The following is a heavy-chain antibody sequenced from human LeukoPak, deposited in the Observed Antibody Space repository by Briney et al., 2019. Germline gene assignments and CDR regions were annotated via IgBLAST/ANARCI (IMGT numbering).Heavy chain of an antibody. D-gene: IGHD3-10*01. CDR2: ISAYNGNT. CDR1: GGTFSSYA. CDR3: ARRITMVRGVIITGFSDY. Sequence: ASVKVSCKASGGTFSSYAISWVRQAPGQGLEWMGWISAYNGNTNYAQKLQGRVTMTTDTSTSTACMELRSLRSDDTAVYYCARRITMVRGVIITGFSDYWGQGTLVTVSS. V-gene: IGHV1-18*01. J-gene: IGHJ4*02.